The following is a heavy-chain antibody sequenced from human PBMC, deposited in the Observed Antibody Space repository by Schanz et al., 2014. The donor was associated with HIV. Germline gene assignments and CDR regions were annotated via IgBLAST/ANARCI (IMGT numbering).Heavy chain of an antibody. J-gene: IGHJ4*02. CDR2: ISSSSNTI. CDR3: ARVKGAVDY. Sequence: QVQLVESGGGLVKPGGSLRLSCAASGFTFSDYYMSWIRQAPGMGLEGASYISSSSNTINYADSVKGRFTISRDNTKSSLYLQMNSLRAEDTAVYYCARVKGAVDYWGQGTLVTVSS. CDR1: GFTFSDYY. V-gene: IGHV3-11*01.